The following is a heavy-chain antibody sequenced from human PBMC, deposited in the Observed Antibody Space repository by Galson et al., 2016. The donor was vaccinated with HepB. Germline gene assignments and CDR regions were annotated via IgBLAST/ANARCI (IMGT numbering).Heavy chain of an antibody. CDR3: ARAGIEVAGTFDY. J-gene: IGHJ4*02. D-gene: IGHD6-19*01. Sequence: ETLSLTCTVSGGSISSNWWSWVRQPPGKGLEWIGEIYHSGSTNYDPSLQSRVTISLDKSKNQFSLRVTSVTAADTAVYYCARAGIEVAGTFDYWGQGTLVTVSS. CDR1: GGSISSNW. CDR2: IYHSGST. V-gene: IGHV4-4*02.